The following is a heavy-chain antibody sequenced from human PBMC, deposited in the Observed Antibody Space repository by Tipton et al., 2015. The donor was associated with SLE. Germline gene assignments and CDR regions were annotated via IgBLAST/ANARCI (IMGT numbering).Heavy chain of an antibody. CDR1: GGSISSFY. V-gene: IGHV4-59*01. J-gene: IGHJ3*02. CDR2: IYYRGAT. D-gene: IGHD2-15*01. Sequence: VKPSETLSLTCTVSGGSISSFYWSWIRQPPGKGLEWIGYIYYRGATNYNTTHKSRVTILVDMSKSQFSLKLSSVTDADTAAYYCARVDVVVVATGASDIWGYRTRDNVSS. CDR3: ARVDVVVVATGASDI.